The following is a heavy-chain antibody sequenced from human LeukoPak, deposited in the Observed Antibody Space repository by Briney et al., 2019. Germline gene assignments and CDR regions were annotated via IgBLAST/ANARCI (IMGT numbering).Heavy chain of an antibody. CDR3: AKISNVCSSTSCYDLVYFDY. J-gene: IGHJ4*02. CDR2: ISYDGSNK. CDR1: GFTFSSYA. D-gene: IGHD2-2*01. Sequence: GGSLRLSCAASGFTFSSYAMHWVRQAPGKGLEWVAVISYDGSNKYYADSVKGRFTISRDNSKNTLYLQMNSLRAEDTAVYYCAKISNVCSSTSCYDLVYFDYWGQGTLVTVSS. V-gene: IGHV3-30-3*02.